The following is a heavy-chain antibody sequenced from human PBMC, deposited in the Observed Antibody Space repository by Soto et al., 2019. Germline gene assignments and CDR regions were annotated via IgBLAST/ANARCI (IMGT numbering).Heavy chain of an antibody. CDR3: ARAGPYYYDSIGYSPAWCMDV. CDR2: IIPILGIA. V-gene: IGHV1-69*02. CDR1: GGTFSSYT. Sequence: QVQLVQSGAEVKKPGSSVKVSCKASGGTFSSYTISWVRQAPGQGLEWMGRIIPILGIANYAQKFQGRVTITADKATSTAYMELRSLSSEDTAVYYCARAGPYYYDSIGYSPAWCMDVWGQGTTVTVSS. D-gene: IGHD3-22*01. J-gene: IGHJ6*02.